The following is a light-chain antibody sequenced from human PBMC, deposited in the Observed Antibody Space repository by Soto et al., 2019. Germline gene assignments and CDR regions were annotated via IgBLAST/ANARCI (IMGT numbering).Light chain of an antibody. CDR3: CSYAGSSTFAYV. V-gene: IGLV2-23*02. CDR1: SSDVGSYNL. J-gene: IGLJ1*01. Sequence: QSVLTQPASVSGSPGQSITISCTGTSSDVGSYNLVSWYQQHPGKAPKPMIYEVSKRPSGVSNRFSGSKSGNTASLTISGLQAEDEADYYCCSYAGSSTFAYVFGTGTKLTVL. CDR2: EVS.